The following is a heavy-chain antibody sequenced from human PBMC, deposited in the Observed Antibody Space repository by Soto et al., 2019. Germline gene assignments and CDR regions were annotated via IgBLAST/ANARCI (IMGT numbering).Heavy chain of an antibody. Sequence: QVQLVESGGGVVQPGRSLRLSCAASGFTFSSYGMHWVRQAPGKGLEWVAVIWYDGSNKYYADSAKGRFTISRDNSKNTLYLQMNSLRAEDTAVYYCARDGYCSGGSCSYYFDYWGQGTLVTVSS. J-gene: IGHJ4*02. CDR3: ARDGYCSGGSCSYYFDY. CDR2: IWYDGSNK. V-gene: IGHV3-33*01. D-gene: IGHD2-15*01. CDR1: GFTFSSYG.